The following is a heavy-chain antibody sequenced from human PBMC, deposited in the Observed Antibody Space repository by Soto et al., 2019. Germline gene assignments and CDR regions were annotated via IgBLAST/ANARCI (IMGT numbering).Heavy chain of an antibody. J-gene: IGHJ6*02. D-gene: IGHD6-13*01. CDR1: GFTFSSYG. V-gene: IGHV3-33*01. Sequence: QVQLVESGGGVVQPGRSLRLSCAASGFTFSSYGMHWVRQAPGKGLEWVAVIWYDGSNKYYADSVKGRFTISREDSKNKLYLQMNSLRAEDTAVYYCARDTGSSSGDYYYYGMDVWGQGTTVTVSS. CDR3: ARDTGSSSGDYYYYGMDV. CDR2: IWYDGSNK.